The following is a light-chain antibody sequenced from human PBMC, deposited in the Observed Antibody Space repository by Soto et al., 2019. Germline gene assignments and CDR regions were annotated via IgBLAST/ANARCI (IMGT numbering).Light chain of an antibody. V-gene: IGKV1-5*03. J-gene: IGKJ3*01. CDR1: QSISSW. Sequence: DIQMTQSPSTLSASVGDRVTITCRASQSISSWLAWYQQKPGKAPKLLIYKASSLESGVPSRFSGSGSGTEFTLTISSLQPDDFATYYCQQYNSYSSLFPFGPGTKVDIK. CDR2: KAS. CDR3: QQYNSYSSLFP.